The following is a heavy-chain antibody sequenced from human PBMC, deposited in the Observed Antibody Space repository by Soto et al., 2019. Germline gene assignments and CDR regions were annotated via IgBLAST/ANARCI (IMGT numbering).Heavy chain of an antibody. CDR3: ARERDCSGGSCYFNWFDP. J-gene: IGHJ5*02. CDR1: GGSISTYY. V-gene: IGHV4-4*07. Sequence: PSETLSLTCTVSGGSISTYYWSWIRQPAGKGLEWIGRIYTSGSTNYNPSLKSRVTMSVDTSKSQFSLKLSSVTAADTALYYCARERDCSGGSCYFNWFDPWGQGALV. D-gene: IGHD2-15*01. CDR2: IYTSGST.